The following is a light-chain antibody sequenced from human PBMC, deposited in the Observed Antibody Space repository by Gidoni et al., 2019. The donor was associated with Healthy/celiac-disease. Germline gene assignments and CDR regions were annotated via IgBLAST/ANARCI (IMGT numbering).Light chain of an antibody. V-gene: IGKV4-1*01. CDR2: WAS. CDR3: QRYCSTPPRP. J-gene: IGKJ4*01. Sequence: DIVMTQSPDSLAVYLGERATINCKSSQSVLYISNNKNYLAWYQQKPGQPPKLLIYWASTRESGVPDRFSGSGSGTDFTLTIGSLQAEDVAVYGCQRYCSTPPRPFGGGTKVEIK. CDR1: QSVLYISNNKNY.